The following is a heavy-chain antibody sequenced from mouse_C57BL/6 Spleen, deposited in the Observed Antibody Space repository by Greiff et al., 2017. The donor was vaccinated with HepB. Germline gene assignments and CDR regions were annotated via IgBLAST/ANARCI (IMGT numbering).Heavy chain of an antibody. Sequence: EVMLVESGGDLVKPGGSLKLSCAASGFTFSSYGMSWVRQTPGKRLEWVATISSGGSYTYYPDSVKGRFTISRDNAKNTLYLQMSSLKSEDTAMYYCARHGIEYGNYFDYWGQGTTLTVSS. V-gene: IGHV5-6*01. J-gene: IGHJ2*01. CDR2: ISSGGSYT. CDR3: ARHGIEYGNYFDY. D-gene: IGHD1-1*02. CDR1: GFTFSSYG.